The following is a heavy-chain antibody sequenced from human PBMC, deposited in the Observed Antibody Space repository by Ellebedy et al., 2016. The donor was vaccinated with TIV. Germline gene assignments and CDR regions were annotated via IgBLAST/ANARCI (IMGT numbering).Heavy chain of an antibody. J-gene: IGHJ3*02. V-gene: IGHV3-74*01. CDR3: ARGSANDAFDI. CDR1: GFTFSSHW. Sequence: GGSLRLXCAASGFTFSSHWMHWVRQAPGKGLVWVSRIFSDGSTAYYADSVKGRFTISRDNAKNTLFLQMDTLRAEDTAVYYCARGSANDAFDIWGQGTMVTVSS. CDR2: IFSDGSTA.